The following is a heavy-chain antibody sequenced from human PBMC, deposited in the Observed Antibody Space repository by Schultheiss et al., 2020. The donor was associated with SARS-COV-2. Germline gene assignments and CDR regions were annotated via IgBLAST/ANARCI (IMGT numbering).Heavy chain of an antibody. J-gene: IGHJ4*01. CDR2: IYYSGST. V-gene: IGHV4-39*01. CDR3: ARPCIGWETYYFDL. Sequence: SQTLSLTCSLSGGSISNRNYYWGWIRQPPGKGLEWIGSIYYSGSTYYNPSLESRVTISVDTSKNQFSLKLTSVTAADTAVYYCARPCIGWETYYFDLWGQGTLVT. D-gene: IGHD6-19*01. CDR1: GGSISNRNYY.